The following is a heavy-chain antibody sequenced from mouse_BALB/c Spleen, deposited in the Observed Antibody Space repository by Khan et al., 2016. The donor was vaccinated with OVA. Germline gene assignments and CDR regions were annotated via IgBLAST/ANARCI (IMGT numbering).Heavy chain of an antibody. CDR1: GYSITSDFA. J-gene: IGHJ4*01. CDR3: ARSLYYSDSYAMDY. Sequence: EVQLQESGPGLVKPSQSLSLTCTVTGYSITSDFAWNWIRQFPGNKLEWMGYISSTGGTSYSPSLKSRISITRDTSKNQFFLHLNSVTTEDTATYYCARSLYYSDSYAMDYWGQGTSVTVSS. CDR2: ISSTGGT. V-gene: IGHV3-2*02. D-gene: IGHD2-13*01.